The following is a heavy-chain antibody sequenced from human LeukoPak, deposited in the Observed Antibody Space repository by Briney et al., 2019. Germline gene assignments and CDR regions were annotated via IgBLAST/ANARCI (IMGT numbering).Heavy chain of an antibody. Sequence: PGGFLRLSCAASGFTFSNDGMHWVRQAPGRGLEWVALISYDGSDKHYADSVKGRFTVSRDNSKNTLYLQMNSLSRDDTAVYYCVGVGGYDSSGFLDYWGQGILVTVFS. CDR2: ISYDGSDK. CDR1: GFTFSNDG. CDR3: VGVGGYDSSGFLDY. V-gene: IGHV3-30*03. J-gene: IGHJ4*02. D-gene: IGHD3-22*01.